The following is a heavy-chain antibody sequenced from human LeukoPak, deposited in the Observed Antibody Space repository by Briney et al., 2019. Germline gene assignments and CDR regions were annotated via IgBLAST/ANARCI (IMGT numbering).Heavy chain of an antibody. CDR1: GYTFTGYN. D-gene: IGHD3-22*01. Sequence: GASVKVSCKASGYTFTGYNMHWVRQAPGQGLEWMGWINPNSGGTNYAQKFQGRVTMTRDTSISTAYMELSRLRSDGTAVYYCARDSYYDSSGYYSSEYFQHWGQGTLVTVSS. CDR2: INPNSGGT. J-gene: IGHJ1*01. CDR3: ARDSYYDSSGYYSSEYFQH. V-gene: IGHV1-2*02.